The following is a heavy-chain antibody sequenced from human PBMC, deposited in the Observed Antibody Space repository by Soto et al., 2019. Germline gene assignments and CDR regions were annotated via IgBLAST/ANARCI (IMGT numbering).Heavy chain of an antibody. CDR2: TFYRSRWYN. CDR3: TRDIDFGY. CDR1: GDSVSSNSAG. V-gene: IGHV6-1*01. Sequence: PSQTLSLTCAISGDSVSSNSAGWNWIRQSPSRGLEWLGRTFYRSRWYNEYAVSVKGRITINPDTSRNQISLQLNSVTPEDTAVNYCTRDIDFGYWGRGKQVTVYS. D-gene: IGHD3-10*01. J-gene: IGHJ4*02.